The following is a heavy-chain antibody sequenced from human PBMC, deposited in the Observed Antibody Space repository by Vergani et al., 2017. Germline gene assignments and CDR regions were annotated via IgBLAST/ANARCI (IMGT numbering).Heavy chain of an antibody. Sequence: QLQLQESGSGLVKPSQTLSLTCAVSGGSTSSGGYSWSWIRQPPGKGLEWIGYIYHSGSTYYNPSLKSRVTISVDSSKNQFSLKLSSVTAADTAVYYCARDWQQGIAARPDLIGGMDVWGQGP. CDR2: IYHSGST. D-gene: IGHD6-6*01. CDR1: GGSTSSGGYS. CDR3: ARDWQQGIAARPDLIGGMDV. J-gene: IGHJ6*02. V-gene: IGHV4-30-2*01.